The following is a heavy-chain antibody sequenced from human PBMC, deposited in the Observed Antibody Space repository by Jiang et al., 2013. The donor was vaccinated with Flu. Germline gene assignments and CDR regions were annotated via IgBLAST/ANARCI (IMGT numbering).Heavy chain of an antibody. V-gene: IGHV1-58*01. CDR3: AAGAYCGDDCYSNFDY. Sequence: REVKKPGTSVKVSCKASGFTFTSSAVQWMRQARGQRLEWIGWIVVGSGNTNYAQKFQERVTITRDMSTSTAYMELSSLRSEDTAVYYCAAGAYCGDDCYSNFDYWGQGTLVTVSS. D-gene: IGHD2-21*02. CDR1: GFTFTSSA. J-gene: IGHJ4*02. CDR2: IVVGSGNT.